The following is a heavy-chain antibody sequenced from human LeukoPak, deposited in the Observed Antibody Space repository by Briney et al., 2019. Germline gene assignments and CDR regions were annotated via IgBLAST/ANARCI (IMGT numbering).Heavy chain of an antibody. D-gene: IGHD3-10*01. Sequence: GGSLRLSCAASGFTFSSYTMTWVRQAPGKGLEWVSAIVSNAAGIYYADSVKGRFTISRDNSKNTLYLQMNNLRADDTAVYFCANQLFGSGTYVKRYQNMDVWGKGTTVIVSS. J-gene: IGHJ6*03. CDR3: ANQLFGSGTYVKRYQNMDV. CDR2: IVSNAAGI. CDR1: GFTFSSYT. V-gene: IGHV3-23*01.